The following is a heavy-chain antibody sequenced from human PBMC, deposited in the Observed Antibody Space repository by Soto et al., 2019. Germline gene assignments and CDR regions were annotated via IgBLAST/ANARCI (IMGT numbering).Heavy chain of an antibody. CDR1: GFTFSDYY. CDR2: ISSSGSTI. Sequence: LRLSCAASGFTFSDYYMSWIRQAPGKGLEWVSYISSSGSTIYYADSVKGRFTISRDNAKNSLYLQMNSLRAEDTAVYYCTRDRCSGGSCYYRNLDYWGQGTLVTVSS. J-gene: IGHJ4*02. CDR3: TRDRCSGGSCYYRNLDY. D-gene: IGHD2-15*01. V-gene: IGHV3-11*01.